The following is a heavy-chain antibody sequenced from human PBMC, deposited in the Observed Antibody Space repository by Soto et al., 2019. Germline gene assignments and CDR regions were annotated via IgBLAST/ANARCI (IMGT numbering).Heavy chain of an antibody. V-gene: IGHV4-31*03. J-gene: IGHJ6*02. Sequence: SETLSLTCTVSGGSISSGGYYWSWIRQHPGKGLEWIGYIYYSGSTYYNPSLKSRVTISVDTSKNQFSLKLSSVTAADTAVYYCARKSAAAEQDYYYYGMDVWGQGTTGTFSS. CDR3: ARKSAAAEQDYYYYGMDV. CDR2: IYYSGST. D-gene: IGHD6-13*01. CDR1: GGSISSGGYY.